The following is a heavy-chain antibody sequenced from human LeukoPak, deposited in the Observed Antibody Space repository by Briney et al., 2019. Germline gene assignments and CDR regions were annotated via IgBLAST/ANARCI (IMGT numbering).Heavy chain of an antibody. J-gene: IGHJ6*04. CDR3: AGIPVFGVVLHQEPV. Sequence: GASVKVSCKASGGTFSDYALNWVGQAPGQGLEWMGVFIPILGTANSTQKFQDRVTITADISTNTAYMELSSLRSEDTAVYFCAGIPVFGVVLHQEPVWGKGTTVTASS. CDR2: FIPILGTA. D-gene: IGHD3-3*01. V-gene: IGHV1-69*10. CDR1: GGTFSDYA.